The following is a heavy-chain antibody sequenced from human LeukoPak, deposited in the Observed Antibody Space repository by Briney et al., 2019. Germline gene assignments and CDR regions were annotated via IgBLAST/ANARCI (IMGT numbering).Heavy chain of an antibody. V-gene: IGHV4-4*07. CDR3: ARDAMGSGWHGYYYYMDV. CDR2: IYTSGST. CDR1: GGSISSYY. D-gene: IGHD6-19*01. J-gene: IGHJ6*03. Sequence: PSETLSLTCTVSGGSISSYYWSWIRQPAGKGLEWIGRIYTSGSTNYNPSLKSRVTMSVDTSKNQFSLKLSSVTAADPAVYYCARDAMGSGWHGYYYYMDVWGKGTTVTISS.